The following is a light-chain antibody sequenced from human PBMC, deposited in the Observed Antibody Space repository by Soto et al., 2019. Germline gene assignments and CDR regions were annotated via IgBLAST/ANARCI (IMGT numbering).Light chain of an antibody. J-gene: IGKJ1*01. Sequence: DIQMTQSPSTLSASVGDRVTITCRASQSISYWLAWYQQKPGKAPKVLIYDASSLESGVPSRFSGSGSGTEFTLTTNSLQPDDLATYYCQQYNTYWTFGQGTKV. CDR2: DAS. V-gene: IGKV1-5*01. CDR1: QSISYW. CDR3: QQYNTYWT.